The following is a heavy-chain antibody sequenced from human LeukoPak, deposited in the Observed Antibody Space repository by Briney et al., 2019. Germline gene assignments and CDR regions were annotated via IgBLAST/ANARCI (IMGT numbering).Heavy chain of an antibody. V-gene: IGHV3-23*01. D-gene: IGHD6-19*01. J-gene: IGHJ3*02. CDR3: ARSTRLAVAGPDAFDI. CDR1: GLTLSSHP. Sequence: GGSLRLSCSASGLTLSSHPMSWVRQAPGKGLESVSTISASGERTYYADSVKGRFTISRDNSKNTLYLQMSSLRAEDTAVYYCARSTRLAVAGPDAFDIWGQGTMVTVSS. CDR2: ISASGERT.